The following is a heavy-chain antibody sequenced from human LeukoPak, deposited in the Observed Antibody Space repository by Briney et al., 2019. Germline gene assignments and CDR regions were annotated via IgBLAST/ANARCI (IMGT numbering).Heavy chain of an antibody. CDR2: ISSSSSYI. V-gene: IGHV3-21*01. Sequence: GGSLRLSCAASGFTFSSYSMNWVRQAPGKGLEWVSSISSSSSYIYYADSVKGRFTISRDNAKNSLYLQMNSLRAEDTAVYYCARDIVVVPAAEFYFDYWGQGTLVTVSS. J-gene: IGHJ4*02. D-gene: IGHD2-2*01. CDR1: GFTFSSYS. CDR3: ARDIVVVPAAEFYFDY.